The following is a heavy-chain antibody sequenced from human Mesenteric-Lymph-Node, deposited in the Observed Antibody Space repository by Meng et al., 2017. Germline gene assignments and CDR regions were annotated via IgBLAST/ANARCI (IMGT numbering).Heavy chain of an antibody. V-gene: IGHV4-38-2*01. CDR2: IYHSGST. J-gene: IGHJ4*02. CDR1: GYSISSGYY. CDR3: ARVDSGGVDY. D-gene: IGHD6-25*01. Sequence: GSLRLSCAVSGYSISSGYYWGWIRQPPGKGLEWIGSIYHSGSTYYNPSLKSRDTISVDTSKNQFSLKLSSVTAADTAVYYCARVDSGGVDYWGQGTLVTVSS.